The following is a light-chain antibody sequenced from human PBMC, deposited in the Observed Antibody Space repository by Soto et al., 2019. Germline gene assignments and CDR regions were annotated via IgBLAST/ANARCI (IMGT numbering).Light chain of an antibody. Sequence: EIVLTQSPGTLSLSPGERATLSCRASQSVSSSYLAWYQQKPGQAPRLLIYGASSRATGIPDRFSGSGSGTDFTLTISRLEPEDFAVYYCQHYGSSWTFGQGTKVELK. CDR2: GAS. CDR1: QSVSSSY. CDR3: QHYGSSWT. V-gene: IGKV3-20*01. J-gene: IGKJ1*01.